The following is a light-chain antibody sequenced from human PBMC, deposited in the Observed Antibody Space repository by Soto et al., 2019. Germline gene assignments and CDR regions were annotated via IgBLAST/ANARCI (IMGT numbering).Light chain of an antibody. V-gene: IGLV2-23*02. CDR2: EVT. CDR1: SSDVGNYNL. Sequence: QSALTQPASVSGSPGQSIAISCTGTSSDVGNYNLVSWYQQHPGKVPKLIIYEVTKRPSGVSARFSASKSGNTASLAISGLQADDEADYYCFSKDGGGTSMVFGGGTKLTVL. J-gene: IGLJ3*02. CDR3: FSKDGGGTSMV.